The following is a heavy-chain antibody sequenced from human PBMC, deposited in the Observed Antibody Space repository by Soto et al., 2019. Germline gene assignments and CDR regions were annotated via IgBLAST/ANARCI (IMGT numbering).Heavy chain of an antibody. CDR2: IYYTGST. Sequence: SETLSLTCSVSGGSISSYYWTWIRQSPGKELEWIGYIYYTGSTKYNPSLESRVTISIDTSKNQFSLNLRSVTAADTAVYYCARAPAPGTYYYGMDVWGQGTTVTVS. J-gene: IGHJ6*02. CDR1: GGSISSYY. D-gene: IGHD3-10*01. CDR3: ARAPAPGTYYYGMDV. V-gene: IGHV4-59*01.